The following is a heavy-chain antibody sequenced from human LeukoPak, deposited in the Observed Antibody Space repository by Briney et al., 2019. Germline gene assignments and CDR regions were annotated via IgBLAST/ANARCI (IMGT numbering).Heavy chain of an antibody. D-gene: IGHD3-22*01. CDR1: GGSFSGYY. CDR2: ITYSGST. J-gene: IGHJ4*02. CDR3: ARKYYYDSSGYPTHFDY. Sequence: SETLSLTCSVSGGSFSGYYWSWIRQPPGKGLEWIGYITYSGSTNYNPSLKSRVTISLDTSKNQFSLKLSSVTAADTAVYYCARKYYYDSSGYPTHFDYWGQGTLVTVSS. V-gene: IGHV4-59*12.